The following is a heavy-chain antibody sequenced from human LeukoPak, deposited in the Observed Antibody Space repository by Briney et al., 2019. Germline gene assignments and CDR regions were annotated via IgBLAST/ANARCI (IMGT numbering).Heavy chain of an antibody. V-gene: IGHV4-39*01. CDR3: ARQWHSSSSADWFGP. J-gene: IGHJ5*02. CDR1: GGSISSSSYY. D-gene: IGHD6-6*01. Sequence: PSETLSLTCTVSGGSISSSSYYWGWIRQPPGKGLEWMGSIYYTGRTYYNPSLKSRVTISVDMSKNQFSLKLNSMTATDTAVYYCARQWHSSSSADWFGPWGQGTLVAVSS. CDR2: IYYTGRT.